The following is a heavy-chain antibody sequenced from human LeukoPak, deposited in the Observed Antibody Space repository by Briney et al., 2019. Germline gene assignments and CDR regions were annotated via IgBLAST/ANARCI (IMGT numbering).Heavy chain of an antibody. Sequence: ASVKVSCKASGYTFTSYGISWVRQAPGQGLEWMGWISAYNGNTNYAQKLQGRVTMTTDTSTSTAYMELRSLRSDDTAVYYCARAPYGGNFAGGFDPWGQGTLVTVSS. J-gene: IGHJ5*02. D-gene: IGHD4-23*01. CDR2: ISAYNGNT. V-gene: IGHV1-18*01. CDR1: GYTFTSYG. CDR3: ARAPYGGNFAGGFDP.